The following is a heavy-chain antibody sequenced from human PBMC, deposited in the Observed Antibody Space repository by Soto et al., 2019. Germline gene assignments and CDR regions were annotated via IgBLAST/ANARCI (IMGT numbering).Heavy chain of an antibody. CDR3: ARDRDGYNYLHY. J-gene: IGHJ4*02. D-gene: IGHD5-12*01. CDR1: GGSITSYY. Sequence: PSETLSLTCTVSGGSITSYYWNWIRQPPGKGLEWIGYIYYSGSTNYNPSLKSRVSLSVDTSKNQFSLKVYSVTAADTAVYYCARDRDGYNYLHYWGQGTLVTVSS. V-gene: IGHV4-59*01. CDR2: IYYSGST.